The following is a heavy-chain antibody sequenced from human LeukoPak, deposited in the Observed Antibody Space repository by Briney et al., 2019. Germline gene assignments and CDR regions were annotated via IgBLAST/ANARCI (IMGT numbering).Heavy chain of an antibody. Sequence: PSETLSLTCAVSGGSISSSSYYWGWIRQPPGKGLEWIGYIYYSGCTNYNPSLKSRVTISVDTSKNQFSLKLSSVTAADTAVYYCARRSSSGWSSFDYWGQGTLVTVSS. CDR3: ARRSSSGWSSFDY. D-gene: IGHD6-19*01. J-gene: IGHJ4*02. CDR2: IYYSGCT. CDR1: GGSISSSSYY. V-gene: IGHV4-61*05.